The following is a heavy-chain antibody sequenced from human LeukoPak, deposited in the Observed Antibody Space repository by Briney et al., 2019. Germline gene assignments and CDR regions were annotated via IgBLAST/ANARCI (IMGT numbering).Heavy chain of an antibody. D-gene: IGHD5-24*01. Sequence: GRSLRLSCAASGFAFSNYGMNWVRQAPGKGLEWVSGITGSGSTTYYADPVKGRFTISRDNSKNTLYLQINSPRAEDTAVYYCAKVTRDGYNLFDYWGQGTLVTVSS. CDR3: AKVTRDGYNLFDY. CDR2: ITGSGSTT. CDR1: GFAFSNYG. V-gene: IGHV3-23*01. J-gene: IGHJ4*02.